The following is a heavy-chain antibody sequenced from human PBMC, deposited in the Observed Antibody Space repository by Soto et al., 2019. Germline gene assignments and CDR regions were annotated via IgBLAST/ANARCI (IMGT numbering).Heavy chain of an antibody. CDR1: GIMSSGYG. CDR3: ATMKPARLDS. J-gene: IGHJ4*02. V-gene: IGHV1-69*09. CDR2: INPILDST. Sequence: QEQLVQSGPAMKEPGSSVKVSCRASGIMSSGYGFSWVRQAPGQGLEWVGMINPILDSTHYAQNLQGRVSLSVDKSRNTAYLEVTSLRREDTAIYFCATMKPARLDSWGRGTVVTVSS.